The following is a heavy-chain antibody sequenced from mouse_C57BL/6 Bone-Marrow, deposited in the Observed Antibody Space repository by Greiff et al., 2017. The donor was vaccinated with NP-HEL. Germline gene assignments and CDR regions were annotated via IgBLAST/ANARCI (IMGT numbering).Heavy chain of an antibody. D-gene: IGHD1-1*01. Sequence: QVQLKESGPGLVQPSQSLSITCTVSGFSLTSYGVHWVRQSPGKGLEWLGVIWSGGSTDYNAAFISRLSISKDNSKSQVFFKMNSLQADDTAIYYCARFYYGSSYIYYFDYWGQGTTLTVSS. J-gene: IGHJ2*01. CDR3: ARFYYGSSYIYYFDY. CDR1: GFSLTSYG. V-gene: IGHV2-2*01. CDR2: IWSGGST.